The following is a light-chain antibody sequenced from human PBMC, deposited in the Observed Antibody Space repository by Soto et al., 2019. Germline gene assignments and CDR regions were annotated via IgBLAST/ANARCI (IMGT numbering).Light chain of an antibody. CDR2: DAS. CDR3: QQYNNWPRT. Sequence: EMVMTQSPATLSVSPGERATLSCRASQSVSSGLAWCQHKPGQAPRLLIYDASTRATGIPGRFSGSGSGTEFTLTISSLQSEDFAVYYCQQYNNWPRTFGQGTRVEIK. V-gene: IGKV3-15*01. J-gene: IGKJ1*01. CDR1: QSVSSG.